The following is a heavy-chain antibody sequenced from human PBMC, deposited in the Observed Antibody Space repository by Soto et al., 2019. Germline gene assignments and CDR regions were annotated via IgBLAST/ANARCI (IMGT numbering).Heavy chain of an antibody. Sequence: GGSLRLSCVASGFTFKTYSMNWVRQAPGKGLVWVSYISSSSSTIYYTDSVKGRFTISRDNAKNSLYLQMNSLRDEDTAVYYCAGASVTTVTTRSFDYWGQGTLVTVSS. CDR1: GFTFKTYS. CDR2: ISSSSSTI. CDR3: AGASVTTVTTRSFDY. V-gene: IGHV3-48*02. D-gene: IGHD4-17*01. J-gene: IGHJ4*02.